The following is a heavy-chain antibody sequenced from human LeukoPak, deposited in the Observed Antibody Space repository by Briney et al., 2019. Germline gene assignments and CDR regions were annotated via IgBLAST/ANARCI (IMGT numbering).Heavy chain of an antibody. J-gene: IGHJ4*02. CDR3: ARVGAVSSSGTSFDY. V-gene: IGHV1-69*05. D-gene: IGHD6-6*01. CDR1: GGTFSSYA. Sequence: ASVKVSCKASGGTFSSYAISWVRQAPGQGLEWMGRIIPVFGTIKYAQKFQGRVTITTDGSTRTAYMELSSLRSDDTAVYYCARVGAVSSSGTSFDYWGQGTLVTVSS. CDR2: IIPVFGTI.